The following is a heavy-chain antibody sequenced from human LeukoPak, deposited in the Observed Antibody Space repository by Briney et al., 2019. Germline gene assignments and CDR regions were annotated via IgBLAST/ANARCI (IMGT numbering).Heavy chain of an antibody. J-gene: IGHJ4*02. CDR3: ARDTTHPLDN. CDR2: ISPSTGNT. D-gene: IGHD1-1*01. CDR1: GYTFITAG. V-gene: IGHV1-18*01. Sequence: GASVKVSCKASGYTFITAGIGWVRQAPGQGLEWMGWISPSTGNTQYIQRYQGRVAMTTDTSTNTVYMELRSLRSDDTAVYYRARDTTHPLDNWGQGTLVTVSS.